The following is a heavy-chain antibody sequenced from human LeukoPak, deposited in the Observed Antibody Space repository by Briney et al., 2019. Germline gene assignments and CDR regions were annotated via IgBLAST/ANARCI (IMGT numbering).Heavy chain of an antibody. J-gene: IGHJ4*02. D-gene: IGHD5-24*01. Sequence: SETLSLTCTVSGGSISSYYWSWIRQPPGKGLEWIGYICFSGSTNYNPSLKSRVTISVDTSKNQFSLKLSSVTAADTAVYYCTGGKWLPLPNYWGQGTLVTVSS. CDR1: GGSISSYY. CDR2: ICFSGST. V-gene: IGHV4-59*01. CDR3: TGGKWLPLPNY.